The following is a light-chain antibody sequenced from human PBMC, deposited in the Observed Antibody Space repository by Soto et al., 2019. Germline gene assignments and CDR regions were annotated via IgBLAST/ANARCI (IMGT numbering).Light chain of an antibody. V-gene: IGKV1-12*01. CDR2: RAS. CDR3: QQTTTFPLT. CDR1: QGITSW. J-gene: IGKJ4*01. Sequence: DIQMTQSPCSVSASVGDRVTITCRASQGITSWLAWYQQKPGIAPKLLIYRASNLQSGVPSRFSGSGSGTDFTLSISGLQPADFATYYCQQTTTFPLTFGGGTKVEIK.